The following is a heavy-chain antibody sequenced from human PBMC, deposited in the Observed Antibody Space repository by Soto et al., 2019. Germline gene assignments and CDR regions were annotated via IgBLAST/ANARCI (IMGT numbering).Heavy chain of an antibody. D-gene: IGHD6-19*01. CDR1: GGTFSSYA. CDR2: IIPIFGKA. Sequence: ASVKVSCKASGGTFSSYAISWVRQAPGQGLEWMGGIIPIFGKANYARKFQGRVTITEDESTNTAYMELSSLRSEDTAVYYCARALSRARDSSSGWGAFDIWGQGTMVTVSS. CDR3: ARALSRARDSSSGWGAFDI. J-gene: IGHJ3*02. V-gene: IGHV1-69*13.